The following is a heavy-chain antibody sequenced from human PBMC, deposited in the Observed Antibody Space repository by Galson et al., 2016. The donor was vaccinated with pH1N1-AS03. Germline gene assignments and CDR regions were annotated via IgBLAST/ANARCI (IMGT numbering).Heavy chain of an antibody. J-gene: IGHJ5*02. CDR3: ATDRFGEPTT. CDR1: EFTFSIYH. CDR2: IYHGEAGTS. V-gene: IGHV3-23*03. Sequence: SLRLSCAASEFTFSIYHMSWVRQAPGKGLEWVSVIYHGEAGTSYYGDSVKGRFTISRHISTNTVNLQMNNLRVEDTATYYCATDRFGEPTTWGQGTLIIVS. D-gene: IGHD3-16*01.